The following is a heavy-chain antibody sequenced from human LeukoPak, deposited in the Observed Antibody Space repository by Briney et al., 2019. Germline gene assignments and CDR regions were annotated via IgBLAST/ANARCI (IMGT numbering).Heavy chain of an antibody. V-gene: IGHV4-59*01. D-gene: IGHD5-24*01. CDR1: GGSISSYY. Sequence: SETLSLTCTVSGGSISSYYWSWIRQPPGQGLEWIVYIYSSGGTNYNPSLKSRVTISVDTSKNQFSLKLGSVAAADTAVYYCATLRDGYEFDYWGQGTLVTVSS. CDR3: ATLRDGYEFDY. J-gene: IGHJ4*02. CDR2: IYSSGGT.